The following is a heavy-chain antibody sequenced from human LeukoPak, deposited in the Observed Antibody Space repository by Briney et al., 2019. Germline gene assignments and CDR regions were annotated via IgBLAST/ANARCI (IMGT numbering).Heavy chain of an antibody. CDR2: IYPADSDS. Sequence: GESLKISCKGSGYNFTSYWIAWVRQMPGKGLELMGIIYPADSDSRYNPSFQGQVTFSADKSITTAYLQWSSLKASDTAIYYCARQDGYNSRFDYWGQGALVTVSS. V-gene: IGHV5-51*01. CDR1: GYNFTSYW. D-gene: IGHD5-24*01. CDR3: ARQDGYNSRFDY. J-gene: IGHJ4*02.